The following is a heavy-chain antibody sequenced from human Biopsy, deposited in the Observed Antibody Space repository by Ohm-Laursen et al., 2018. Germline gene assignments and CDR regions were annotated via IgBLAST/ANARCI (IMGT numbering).Heavy chain of an antibody. D-gene: IGHD3-9*01. CDR3: ATKLTGYFHH. V-gene: IGHV1-69*06. Sequence: SVKVSCKSSGYTYTSYGISWVRQAPGQGLEWLGGNIPILGTGNYAHQFQDRVTVVADTSTSTATMELRSLRSDDTAVYYCATKLTGYFHHWGQGTLVIVSS. CDR2: NIPILGTG. CDR1: GYTYTSYG. J-gene: IGHJ1*01.